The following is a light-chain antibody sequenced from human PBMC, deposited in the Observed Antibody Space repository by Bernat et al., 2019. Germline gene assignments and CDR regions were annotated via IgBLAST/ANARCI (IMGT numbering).Light chain of an antibody. Sequence: QSALTQPASVSGSPGQSITISCTGTSSDVGGYDYVSWYQQHPGRAPKLMIYDVRDRPSGISNLFSGSKSGATASLTISVLLAEDYADYYCTSYTSSSTLVFGGGTRLTVL. J-gene: IGLJ3*02. CDR3: TSYTSSSTLV. CDR2: DVR. CDR1: SSDVGGYDY. V-gene: IGLV2-14*03.